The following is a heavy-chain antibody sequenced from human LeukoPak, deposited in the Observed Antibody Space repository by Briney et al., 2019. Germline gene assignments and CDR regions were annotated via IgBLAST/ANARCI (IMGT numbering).Heavy chain of an antibody. Sequence: SETLSLTCTVSGGSISSYYWSWIRQVPGKGLEWIAYIYYIGSTDYNPSLKSRVTISVDTSKNQFSLNVSSVTAADTAVYYCARHSRTYYDILTGPYGGYFDYWGQRTLVTVSS. D-gene: IGHD3-9*01. CDR2: IYYIGST. V-gene: IGHV4-59*08. CDR1: GGSISSYY. J-gene: IGHJ4*02. CDR3: ARHSRTYYDILTGPYGGYFDY.